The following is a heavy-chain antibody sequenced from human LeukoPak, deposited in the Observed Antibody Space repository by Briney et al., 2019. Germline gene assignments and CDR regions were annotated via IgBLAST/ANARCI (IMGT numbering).Heavy chain of an antibody. D-gene: IGHD3-22*01. J-gene: IGHJ4*02. Sequence: ASVKVSCRASGYTFSDYAISWVRQAPGRGLEWMGWIRGHNGKTKYLEKFQGRVTVTTDKSTSNAYMELRSLRSDDTAVYYCARYFNNYDSSGDYYVTNYYFDYWGQGTLVTVSS. V-gene: IGHV1-18*01. CDR1: GYTFSDYA. CDR2: IRGHNGKT. CDR3: ARYFNNYDSSGDYYVTNYYFDY.